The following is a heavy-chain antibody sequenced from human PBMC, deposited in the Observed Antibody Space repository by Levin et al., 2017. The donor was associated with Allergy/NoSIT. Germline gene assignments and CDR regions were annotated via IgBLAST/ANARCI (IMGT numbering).Heavy chain of an antibody. CDR1: GYTFTGYY. D-gene: IGHD3-10*01. CDR2: INPNSGGT. CDR3: ARDPYGSGEIEPKPPRDY. V-gene: IGHV1-2*04. J-gene: IGHJ4*02. Sequence: GGSLRLSCKASGYTFTGYYMHWVRQAPGQGLEWMGWINPNSGGTNYAQKFQGWVTMTRDTSISTAYMELSRLRSDDTAVYYCARDPYGSGEIEPKPPRDYWGQGTLVTVSS.